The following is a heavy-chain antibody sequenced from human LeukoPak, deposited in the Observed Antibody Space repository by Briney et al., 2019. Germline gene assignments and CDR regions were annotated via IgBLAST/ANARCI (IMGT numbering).Heavy chain of an antibody. J-gene: IGHJ4*02. CDR3: ARDHYVSGNYVLDDY. CDR1: GYTFTSYD. D-gene: IGHD3-16*01. CDR2: MNPNSGNT. Sequence: ASVKVSCKASGYTFTSYDINWVRQDTGQGLEWMGWMNPNSGNTGYAQKFQGRVTMTRNTSISTAYMELSSLRSEDTAVYYCARDHYVSGNYVLDDYWGQGTLVTVSS. V-gene: IGHV1-8*01.